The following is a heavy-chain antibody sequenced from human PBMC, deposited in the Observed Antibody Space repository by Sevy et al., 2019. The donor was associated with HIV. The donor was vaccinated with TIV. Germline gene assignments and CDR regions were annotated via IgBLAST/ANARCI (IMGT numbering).Heavy chain of an antibody. D-gene: IGHD6-13*01. CDR1: GDGISSRGTV. J-gene: IGHJ4*02. V-gene: IGHV6-1*01. CDR2: TYYRSKWWN. Sequence: KQSQTLSLTCAISGDGISSRGTVWNWIRQSPSRGLEWLGRTYYRSKWWNNYALAVKSRVSINPETSKNQVSLHLNSVTPDDTAVYYCASDGGSNWDGRPSGTVFDYWGQGTLVTVSS. CDR3: ASDGGSNWDGRPSGTVFDY.